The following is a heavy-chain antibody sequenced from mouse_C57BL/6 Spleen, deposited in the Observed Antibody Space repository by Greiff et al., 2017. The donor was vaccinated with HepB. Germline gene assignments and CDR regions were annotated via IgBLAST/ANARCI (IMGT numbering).Heavy chain of an antibody. V-gene: IGHV1-54*01. CDR2: INPGSGGT. CDR1: GYSFTNYL. CDR3: ARGYYYGSFDY. J-gene: IGHJ2*01. Sequence: QVQLQQSGAELVRPGTSVKVSCKASGYSFTNYLIEWVKQRPGQGLEWIGVINPGSGGTNYNEKFKGKATLTADKAASTACMQLSSLTSEDSAVYFCARGYYYGSFDYWGQGTTLTVSS. D-gene: IGHD1-1*01.